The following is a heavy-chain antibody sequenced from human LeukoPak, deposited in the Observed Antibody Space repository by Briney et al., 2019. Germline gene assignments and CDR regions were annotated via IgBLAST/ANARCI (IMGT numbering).Heavy chain of an antibody. Sequence: GGSLRLSCAAPGFSFSNFGMTWVRQSPEKGLEWVAGISSAGMTTYYADSVKGRFTISRDNAKNSLYLQMNSLRPEATAVYYCARGRSPDYWGQGTLVTVSS. CDR3: ARGRSPDY. J-gene: IGHJ4*02. CDR2: ISSAGMTT. V-gene: IGHV3-48*04. CDR1: GFSFSNFG.